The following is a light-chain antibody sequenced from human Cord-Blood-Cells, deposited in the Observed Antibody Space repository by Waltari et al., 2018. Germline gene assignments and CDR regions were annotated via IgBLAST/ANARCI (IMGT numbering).Light chain of an antibody. V-gene: IGKV1-33*01. CDR3: QQYDNLPFT. Sequence: DIQMTQSPSYLSASVGDRVTITCQASQDISNYLYWYQQKPGKAPKLLIYDASNLETGVPSRFSGSGSGTDFTFTISSLQPEDIATYYCQQYDNLPFTFGPGTKVDIK. CDR1: QDISNY. J-gene: IGKJ3*01. CDR2: DAS.